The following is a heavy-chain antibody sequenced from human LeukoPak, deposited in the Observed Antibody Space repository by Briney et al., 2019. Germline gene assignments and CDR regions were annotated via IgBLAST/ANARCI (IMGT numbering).Heavy chain of an antibody. CDR3: ARVSYYYGPGSYRPTAVYYFDY. V-gene: IGHV3-48*03. J-gene: IGHJ4*02. D-gene: IGHD3-10*01. CDR2: ISSSGSTI. Sequence: GGSLRLSCAASGFTFSSYEMNWVRQAPGKGLEWVSYISSSGSTIYYADSVKGRFTISRDNAKNTLYLQMNSLRAEDTAVYYCARVSYYYGPGSYRPTAVYYFDYWGQGTQVTVSS. CDR1: GFTFSSYE.